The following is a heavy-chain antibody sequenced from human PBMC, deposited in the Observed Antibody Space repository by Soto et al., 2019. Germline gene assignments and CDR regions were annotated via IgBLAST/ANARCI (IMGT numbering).Heavy chain of an antibody. CDR2: STSRPKSYIT. Sequence: EVQLVESGGGLVQPGGSLRLSCAASGFTFSDHYMDWVRQAPGKGLEWVGRSTSRPKSYITEYAASVKGRFTISRDDSTSSLYLQMNGLRTEDTAVYYCARGATVTTNYFYGLDVWGQGTTVTVSS. CDR3: ARGATVTTNYFYGLDV. D-gene: IGHD4-17*01. CDR1: GFTFSDHY. J-gene: IGHJ6*02. V-gene: IGHV3-72*01.